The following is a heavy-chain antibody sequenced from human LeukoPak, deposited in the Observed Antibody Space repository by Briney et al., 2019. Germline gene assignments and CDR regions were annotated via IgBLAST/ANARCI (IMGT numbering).Heavy chain of an antibody. D-gene: IGHD3-22*01. CDR1: GYTFSSYG. Sequence: ASVKVSCKASGYTFSSYGIIWVRQAPGQGLECMGWIGAFNGNTNSAQKFQGRVTMTTDTSTSTAYMELRSLRSDDTAVYFCAREHSSGYYFDAFDIWGQGTMVSVSS. CDR2: IGAFNGNT. V-gene: IGHV1-18*01. CDR3: AREHSSGYYFDAFDI. J-gene: IGHJ3*02.